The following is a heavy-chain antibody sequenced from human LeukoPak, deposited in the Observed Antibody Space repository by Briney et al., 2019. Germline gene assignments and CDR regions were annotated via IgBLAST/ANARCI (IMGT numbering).Heavy chain of an antibody. Sequence: SETLSLTCTGSGGSISSSSYYWGWIGQSPGKGLEWIGSIYYNGSTYYNPSLKSRVTISVDTSKNQFSLKLSSVTAADTAMYYCARQSIAARGYYYYMDVWGKGTTVTVSS. CDR2: IYYNGST. V-gene: IGHV4-39*01. D-gene: IGHD6-6*01. J-gene: IGHJ6*03. CDR3: ARQSIAARGYYYYMDV. CDR1: GGSISSSSYY.